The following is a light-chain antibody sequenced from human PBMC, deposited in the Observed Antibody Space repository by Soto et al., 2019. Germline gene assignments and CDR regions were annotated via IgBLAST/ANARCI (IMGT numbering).Light chain of an antibody. V-gene: IGLV1-40*01. Sequence: QSVLTQPPSVSGAPGQRVTISCTGSSSNIRAGYDVHWYQQLPGTAPKLLIYGNSNRPSGVPDRFSGSKSGTSASLAITGLQAEDEADYYCQSYDSSLSGSVVFGGGTQLTVL. CDR3: QSYDSSLSGSVV. J-gene: IGLJ2*01. CDR1: SSNIRAGYD. CDR2: GNS.